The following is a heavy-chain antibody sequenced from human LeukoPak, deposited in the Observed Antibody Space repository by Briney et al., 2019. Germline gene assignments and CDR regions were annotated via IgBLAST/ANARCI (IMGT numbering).Heavy chain of an antibody. CDR3: ASVLRGIAAAGTGFA. D-gene: IGHD6-13*01. CDR2: INHSGST. CDR1: GGSFSGYY. V-gene: IGHV4-34*01. J-gene: IGHJ5*02. Sequence: SETLSLTCAVYGGSFSGYYWSWIRQPPGKGLEWIGEINHSGSTNYNPSLKSRVTISVDTSKNQFSLKLSSVTAADTAVYYCASVLRGIAAAGTGFAWGQGTLVTVSS.